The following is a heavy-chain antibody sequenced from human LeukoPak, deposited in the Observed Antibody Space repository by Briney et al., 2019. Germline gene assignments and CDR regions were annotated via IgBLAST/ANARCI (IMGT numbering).Heavy chain of an antibody. CDR3: ARVRYSSAMDV. V-gene: IGHV1-18*01. D-gene: IGHD6-19*01. CDR2: INGYNGDT. Sequence: ASVKVSCKASGYTFAIYGISWVRQAPGQGLEWMGWINGYNGDTNYAQKLQGRVTMTTDTSTSTAYMELRSLRSDDTAVYYCARVRYSSAMDVWGQGTTVTVSS. J-gene: IGHJ6*02. CDR1: GYTFAIYG.